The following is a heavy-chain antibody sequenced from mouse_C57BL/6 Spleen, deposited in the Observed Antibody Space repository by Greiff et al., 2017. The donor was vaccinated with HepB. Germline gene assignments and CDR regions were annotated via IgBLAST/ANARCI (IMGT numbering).Heavy chain of an antibody. V-gene: IGHV1-22*01. CDR2: INPNNGGT. D-gene: IGHD1-1*01. Sequence: EVQLVESGPELVKPGASVKMSCKASGYTFTDYNMHWVKQSHGKSLEWIGYINPNNGGTSYNQKFKGKATLTVNKSSSTAYMELRSLTSEDSAVYYCARFSYYGRGFAYWGQGTLVTVSA. CDR1: GYTFTDYN. CDR3: ARFSYYGRGFAY. J-gene: IGHJ3*01.